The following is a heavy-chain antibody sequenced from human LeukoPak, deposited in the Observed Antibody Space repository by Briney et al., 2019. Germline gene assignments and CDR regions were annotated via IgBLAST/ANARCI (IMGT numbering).Heavy chain of an antibody. D-gene: IGHD3-10*01. CDR1: GYTFTGYY. CDR2: INPNSGGT. CDR3: ARRVEWFGELLVDY. V-gene: IGHV1-2*02. J-gene: IGHJ4*02. Sequence: ASVKVSCKASGYTFTGYYMHWVRQAPGQGLEWMGWINPNSGGTNYAQKFQGRVTMTRDTSISTAYMELSRLRSDDTAVYYCARRVEWFGELLVDYWGQGTLVTVSS.